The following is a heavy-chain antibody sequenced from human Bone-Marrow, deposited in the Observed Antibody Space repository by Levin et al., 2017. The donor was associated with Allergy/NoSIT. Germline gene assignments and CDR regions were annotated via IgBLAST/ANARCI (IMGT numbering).Heavy chain of an antibody. CDR2: IYVDDSNT. CDR3: ARERGYCSGGTCHSDGHYYLMDV. D-gene: IGHD2-15*01. J-gene: IGHJ6*02. CDR1: GDSLSRFW. V-gene: IGHV5-51*01. Sequence: KTGESLKISCRLSGDSLSRFWIAWVRQMSGKGLEWMGNIYVDDSNTKYSPSFEGQVTISADRSTRTAYLQWSSLKDSDTATYFCARERGYCSGGTCHSDGHYYLMDVWGQGTTVTVSS.